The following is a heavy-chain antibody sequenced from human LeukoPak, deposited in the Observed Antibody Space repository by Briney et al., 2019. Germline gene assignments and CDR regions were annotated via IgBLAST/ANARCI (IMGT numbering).Heavy chain of an antibody. CDR2: ISSSTSYI. CDR3: ARENSGSYYQFDC. D-gene: IGHD1-26*01. Sequence: GGSLRLSCAASGFTFSTYWMSWVRQAPGKGLEWVSSISSSTSYIYYADSVKGRFTISRDNAKNSLYLQMNSLRPEDTAVYYCARENSGSYYQFDCWGQGTLVTVSS. V-gene: IGHV3-21*01. CDR1: GFTFSTYW. J-gene: IGHJ4*02.